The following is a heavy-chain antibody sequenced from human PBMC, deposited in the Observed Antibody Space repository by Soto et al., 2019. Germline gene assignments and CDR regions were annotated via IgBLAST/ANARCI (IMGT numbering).Heavy chain of an antibody. CDR2: VNDSGST. Sequence: SETLSLTCAVYGGSFTGNYRSWIRQPPGKGLEWIGEVNDSGSTNFNPSLKSRVTISVDTSKKQFFLNLYSVTAADTAVYYCARDLLSFGELRGAFDLWGQGTMVTVSS. CDR1: GGSFTGNY. CDR3: ARDLLSFGELRGAFDL. V-gene: IGHV4-34*01. J-gene: IGHJ3*01. D-gene: IGHD3-10*01.